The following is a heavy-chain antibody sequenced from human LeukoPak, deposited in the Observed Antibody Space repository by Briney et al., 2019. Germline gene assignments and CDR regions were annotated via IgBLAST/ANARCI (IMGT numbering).Heavy chain of an antibody. V-gene: IGHV4-31*03. CDR3: AREMDYYDSGGYYLQWFDP. CDR1: GGSISSGGYY. CDR2: IYYSGST. Sequence: SETLSLTCTVSGGSISSGGYYWSWIRQHPGKGLEWIGYIYYSGSTSYNPSLKSRVTISLDTSSNQFSLKSSSVTAADTAVYYCAREMDYYDSGGYYLQWFDPWGQGTLVTVSS. D-gene: IGHD3-22*01. J-gene: IGHJ5*02.